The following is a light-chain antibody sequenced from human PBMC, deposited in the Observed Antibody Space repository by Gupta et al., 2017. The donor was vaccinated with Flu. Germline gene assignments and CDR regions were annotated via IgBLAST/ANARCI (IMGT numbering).Light chain of an antibody. CDR3: LQHNSYRWT. J-gene: IGKJ1*01. CDR1: QGIRND. V-gene: IGKV1-17*01. Sequence: DMQMTQSPSSLSASVGDRVTITCRASQGIRNDFGWYQVKPGKAPKRLIYAASSLQSGVPSRFIGSGSGTEFTPTISSLQPEDFATYYCLQHNSYRWTFGQGTRVEIK. CDR2: AAS.